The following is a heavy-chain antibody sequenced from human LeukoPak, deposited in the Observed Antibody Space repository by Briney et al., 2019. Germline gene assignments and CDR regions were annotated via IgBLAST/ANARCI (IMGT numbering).Heavy chain of an antibody. CDR3: ASLTSYYYGMDV. Sequence: PGGSLRLSCAASGFTVSSNYMSWVRQAPGKGLEWVSVIYSGGSTYYTDSVKGRFTISRDKSKNKLYLQMNSLRAEDTAVYYCASLTSYYYGMDVWGQGTTVTVSS. CDR2: IYSGGST. CDR1: GFTVSSNY. V-gene: IGHV3-53*01. D-gene: IGHD4-11*01. J-gene: IGHJ6*02.